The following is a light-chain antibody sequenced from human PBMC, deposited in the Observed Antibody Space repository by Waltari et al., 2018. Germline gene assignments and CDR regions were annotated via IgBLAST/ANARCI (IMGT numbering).Light chain of an antibody. CDR1: RNVGSS. J-gene: IGKJ2*01. CDR3: HQYNYWPPAYT. Sequence: EVVLTQSPGALSVSPGESATLSCRASRNVGSSLAWYQQTPGQAPRLLVYDGKNRATDVPARFSGSGYGTQFTLTISSLQSEDFGVYYCHQYNYWPPAYTFGQGTKLEIK. CDR2: DGK. V-gene: IGKV3-15*01.